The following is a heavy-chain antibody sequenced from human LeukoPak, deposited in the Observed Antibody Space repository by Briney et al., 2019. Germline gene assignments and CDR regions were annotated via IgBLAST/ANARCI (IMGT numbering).Heavy chain of an antibody. CDR1: GFTFSNYW. Sequence: GGSLRLSCAASGFTFSNYWMHWVRQVPGKGLVWVSRINTDGSTTNYADSVKGRFTISRDNAKNTLFLQMNSLRAEHTAVYYCAREAGPSYNIWSGYYTGWDYWGQGTLVTVSS. CDR3: AREAGPSYNIWSGYYTGWDY. J-gene: IGHJ4*02. D-gene: IGHD3-3*01. CDR2: INTDGSTT. V-gene: IGHV3-74*01.